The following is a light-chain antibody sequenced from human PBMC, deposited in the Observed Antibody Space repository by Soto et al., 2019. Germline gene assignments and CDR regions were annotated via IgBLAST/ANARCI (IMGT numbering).Light chain of an antibody. CDR3: QHFRHWPPAFA. Sequence: EIPMTQSPATLSASTGESATISCRASQRLSRNLGWYQQKPGQAPRRLIYGASTRSSGIPARFSGSGSGTELELTISSLRAEDVARADCQHFRHWPPAFAFGPGTKVDL. CDR2: GAS. V-gene: IGKV3-15*01. CDR1: QRLSRN. J-gene: IGKJ3*01.